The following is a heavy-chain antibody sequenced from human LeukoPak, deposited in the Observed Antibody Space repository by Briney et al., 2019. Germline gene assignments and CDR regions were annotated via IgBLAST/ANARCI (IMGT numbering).Heavy chain of an antibody. J-gene: IGHJ4*02. D-gene: IGHD5-12*01. CDR2: VSYGGSNK. CDR3: ARDQLAFSGYDTLFDY. V-gene: IGHV3-30*04. CDR1: GFTFNSYA. Sequence: PGGSLRLSCAASGFTFNSYAFHRVRQAPGKGLEWVAVVSYGGSNKYYADSVKGRFTISRDDSKNTVYLQMDRLRPEDTAVYYCARDQLAFSGYDTLFDYWGQGALVSVSS.